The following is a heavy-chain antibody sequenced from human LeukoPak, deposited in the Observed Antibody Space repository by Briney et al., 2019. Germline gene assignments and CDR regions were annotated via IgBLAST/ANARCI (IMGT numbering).Heavy chain of an antibody. CDR3: ARAEPVGPLRVLDY. CDR1: GVSISNYY. D-gene: IGHD1-26*01. CDR2: IYYSEST. J-gene: IGHJ4*02. Sequence: SETLSLTCTVSGVSISNYYWSWVRQPPGKGLEWIGYIYYSESTNYNPSLKSRVTMSVDASKSQFSVRLTSVTAADTAVYYCARAEPVGPLRVLDYWGQGTLVAVSS. V-gene: IGHV4-59*01.